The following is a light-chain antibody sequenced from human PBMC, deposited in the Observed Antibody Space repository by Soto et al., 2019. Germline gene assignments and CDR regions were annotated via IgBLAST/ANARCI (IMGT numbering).Light chain of an antibody. J-gene: IGKJ4*01. CDR3: QKYNNWPLLT. CDR2: GAS. Sequence: EIVMTQSPATLSVSPGERATLSCRASQSVSSNLAWYQQKPGQAPRLIIYGASTRATGIPARFSGSGSGTEFTLTISSLQSEDFAVYYCQKYNNWPLLTFGGGTKLDIK. V-gene: IGKV3-15*01. CDR1: QSVSSN.